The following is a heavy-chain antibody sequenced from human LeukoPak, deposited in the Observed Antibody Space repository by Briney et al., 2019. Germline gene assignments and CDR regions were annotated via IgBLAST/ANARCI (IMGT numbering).Heavy chain of an antibody. Sequence: GASVKVSCKASGYTFTGYYMHWVRQAPGQGFERMGWINPNSGGTNYAQKFQGWVTMTRDTSISTAYMELSRLRSDDTAVYYCAREAEVYSYGYDYWGQGTLVTVSS. D-gene: IGHD5-18*01. J-gene: IGHJ4*02. CDR2: INPNSGGT. CDR3: AREAEVYSYGYDY. V-gene: IGHV1-2*04. CDR1: GYTFTGYY.